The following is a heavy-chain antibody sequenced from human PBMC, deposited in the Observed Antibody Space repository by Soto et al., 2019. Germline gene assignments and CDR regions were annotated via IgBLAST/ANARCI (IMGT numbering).Heavy chain of an antibody. CDR1: GGSISSGGYY. CDR3: ARSSTSANYFDY. J-gene: IGHJ4*02. D-gene: IGHD2-2*01. Sequence: QVQLQETGQGLVKPSQTLSLTCTVSGGSISSGGYYWSWIRQHPGKGREWIGYIYYSGSTYYNPSLKSRVTISVDTSKNQFSLKLSSVTAADTALYYCARSSTSANYFDYWGQGTLVTVSA. CDR2: IYYSGST. V-gene: IGHV4-31*03.